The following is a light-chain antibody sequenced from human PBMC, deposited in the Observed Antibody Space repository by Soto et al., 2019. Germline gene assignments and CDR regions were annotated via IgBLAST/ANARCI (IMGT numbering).Light chain of an antibody. CDR2: DVT. V-gene: IGLV2-14*03. CDR3: SSYTITATL. J-gene: IGLJ2*01. CDR1: RRDVGGYNY. Sequence: QSALTQPASVSGSPGQSITISCTGTRRDVGGYNYVSWYQQYPGKSPKLLISDVTNRPSGVSDRFSGSKSGNTAFLTISGLQAEDEADYYCSSYTITATLFGRGTKLTVL.